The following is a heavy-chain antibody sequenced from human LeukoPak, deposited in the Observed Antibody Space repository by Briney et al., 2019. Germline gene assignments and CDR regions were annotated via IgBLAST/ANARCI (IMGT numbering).Heavy chain of an antibody. V-gene: IGHV3-33*01. D-gene: IGHD5-18*01. CDR1: GFTFSSYG. CDR2: IWCDGSNK. J-gene: IGHJ3*02. Sequence: PGRSLRLSCAASGFTFSSYGMHWVRQAPGKGLEWVAVIWCDGSNKYYADSVKGRFTISRDNSKNTLYLQMNSLRAEDTAVYYCARAGYSYGYDAFDIWGQGTMVTVSS. CDR3: ARAGYSYGYDAFDI.